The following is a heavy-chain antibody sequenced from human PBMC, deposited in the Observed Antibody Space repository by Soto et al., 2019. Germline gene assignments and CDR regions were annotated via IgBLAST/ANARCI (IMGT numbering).Heavy chain of an antibody. Sequence: GGSLRLSCTASGFTFSSYAIHWVRQAPGKGLEWVTVISYDGAKKFYADSVKGRFTISRDNSRNTLNLQMDSLRAEDTAVYYCARSYYYYYNMDVWGQGTTVTVSS. CDR3: ARSYYYYYNMDV. J-gene: IGHJ6*02. CDR2: ISYDGAKK. V-gene: IGHV3-30-3*01. CDR1: GFTFSSYA.